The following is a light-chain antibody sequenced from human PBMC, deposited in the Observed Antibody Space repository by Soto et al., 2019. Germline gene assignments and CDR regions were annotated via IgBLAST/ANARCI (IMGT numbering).Light chain of an antibody. CDR1: QTVTRSY. V-gene: IGKV3-20*01. CDR2: GAY. CDR3: QQYGSSPPVT. Sequence: ETVMTQSPATLSLSPGESATLSCRGSQTVTRSYLAWYQQKPGRAPRLLIYGAYTRATGIPATFSGSGSGTDFTLTISRLEPEDFAVYYCQQYGSSPPVTCGQGTKVDIK. J-gene: IGKJ1*01.